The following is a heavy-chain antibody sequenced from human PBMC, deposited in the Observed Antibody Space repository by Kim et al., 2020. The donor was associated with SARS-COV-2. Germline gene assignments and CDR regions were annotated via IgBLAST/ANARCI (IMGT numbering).Heavy chain of an antibody. CDR2: INPNSGGT. J-gene: IGHJ4*02. CDR3: AREFQYYSPFFAY. V-gene: IGHV1-2*06. Sequence: ASVKVSCKASGYTFTGYYMHWVRQAPGQGLEWMGRINPNSGGTNYAQKFQGRVTMTRDTSISTAYMELSRLRSDDTAVYYCAREFQYYSPFFAYWGQGTLVTVSS. D-gene: IGHD3-10*01. CDR1: GYTFTGYY.